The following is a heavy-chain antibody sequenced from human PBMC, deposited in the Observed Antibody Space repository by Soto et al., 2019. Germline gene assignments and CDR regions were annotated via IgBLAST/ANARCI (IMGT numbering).Heavy chain of an antibody. J-gene: IGHJ6*02. CDR1: GYTFTNYG. CDR2: ISGYNGNT. CDR3: AREGQAPYYYYGMDV. V-gene: IGHV1-18*01. Sequence: QVQLVQSGAEVKKPGASVTVSCKASGYTFTNYGFSWVRQAPGQWLEWMGWISGYNGNTKYAEKFQNRVTMTTDTSTNTAHMELRSLRSDDTAVYYCAREGQAPYYYYGMDVWGQGTAVTVSS.